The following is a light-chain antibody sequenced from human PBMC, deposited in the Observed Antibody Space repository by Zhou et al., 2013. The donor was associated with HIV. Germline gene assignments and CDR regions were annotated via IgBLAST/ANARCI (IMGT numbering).Light chain of an antibody. Sequence: DIQMTQSPSTLSASVGDRVTITCRASQSISSWLAWYQQKAGKTPKLLIYAAATLQSGVPSRFSGSGSGTEFTLTISSLQPEDFATYYCQQVNSYPLTFGGGTKVEIK. CDR3: QQVNSYPLT. V-gene: IGKV1-5*01. CDR2: AAA. CDR1: QSISSW. J-gene: IGKJ4*01.